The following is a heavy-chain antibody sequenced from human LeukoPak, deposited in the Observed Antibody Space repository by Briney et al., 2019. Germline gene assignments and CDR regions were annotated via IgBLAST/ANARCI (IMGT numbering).Heavy chain of an antibody. Sequence: GGSLRLSCAASGLTVSNNYMSWVRQAPGKGLEWVSVIYSDGSTYYADPVKGRFTISRDNSKNTVYLQMNSLRAEDTAVYYCARRVTDSSGWHFDYWGQGTLVTVSS. V-gene: IGHV3-53*01. D-gene: IGHD6-25*01. CDR2: IYSDGST. CDR3: ARRVTDSSGWHFDY. CDR1: GLTVSNNY. J-gene: IGHJ4*02.